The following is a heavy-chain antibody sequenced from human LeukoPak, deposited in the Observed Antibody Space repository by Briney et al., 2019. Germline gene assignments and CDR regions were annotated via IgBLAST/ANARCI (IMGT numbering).Heavy chain of an antibody. CDR3: ARRSDYGDYGYYFDY. J-gene: IGHJ4*02. V-gene: IGHV3-53*01. D-gene: IGHD4-17*01. CDR2: IYSGGST. Sequence: GGSLRLSCAASGFTVSSNYMSWVRQAPGKGLEWASVIYSGGSTYYADSVKGRFTISRDNSKNTLYLQMNSLRAEDTAVYYCARRSDYGDYGYYFDYWGQGTLVTVSS. CDR1: GFTVSSNY.